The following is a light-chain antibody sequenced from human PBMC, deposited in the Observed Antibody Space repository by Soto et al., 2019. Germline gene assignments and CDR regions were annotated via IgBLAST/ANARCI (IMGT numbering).Light chain of an antibody. CDR2: GTS. CDR3: QHYNNWPIT. Sequence: EIVLTQSPATLSLSPGERATLSCRASQSVSSYLAWYQQKPGQAPRLLIYGTSTRATGVPDRFSGSGSGTDFTLTISSLQAADFAVYHCQHYNNWPITFGQGTRLENK. J-gene: IGKJ5*01. CDR1: QSVSSY. V-gene: IGKV3-15*01.